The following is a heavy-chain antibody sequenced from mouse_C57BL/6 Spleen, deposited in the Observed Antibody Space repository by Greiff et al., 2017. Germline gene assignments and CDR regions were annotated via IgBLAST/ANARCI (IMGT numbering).Heavy chain of an antibody. J-gene: IGHJ2*01. Sequence: QVQLKESGAELVRPGTSVKVSCKASGYAFTNYLIEWVKQRPGQGLEWIGVINPGSGGTNYNEKFKGKATLTADKSSSTAYMQLSSLTSEDSAVYFCARDSSGPYYFDYWGQGTTLTVSS. CDR2: INPGSGGT. V-gene: IGHV1-54*01. CDR1: GYAFTNYL. CDR3: ARDSSGPYYFDY. D-gene: IGHD3-2*02.